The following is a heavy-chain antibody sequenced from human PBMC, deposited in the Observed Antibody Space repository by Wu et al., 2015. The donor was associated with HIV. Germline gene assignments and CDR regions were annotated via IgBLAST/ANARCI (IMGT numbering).Heavy chain of an antibody. Sequence: QVQLLQSGPELKKPGASVMVSCKASGYTFIDYYIYWVRKTPGRGLEWMGWINANRGGIKYAQKFQGRVTMTRDTAVSTAYMELNSLRSDDTAVYYCARLQSLHGLYSNADYWGQGTLVTVSS. D-gene: IGHD4-11*01. CDR2: INANRGGI. CDR1: GYTFIDYY. J-gene: IGHJ4*02. V-gene: IGHV1-2*02. CDR3: ARLQSLHGLYSNADY.